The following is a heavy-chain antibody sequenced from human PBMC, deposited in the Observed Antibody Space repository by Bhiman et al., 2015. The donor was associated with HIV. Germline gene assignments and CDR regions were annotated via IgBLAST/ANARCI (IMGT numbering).Heavy chain of an antibody. J-gene: IGHJ4*02. V-gene: IGHV3-53*01. Sequence: EVHLVESGGGWVQPGGSLRLSCAASGFSVSTNYMSWVRQAPGKGLEWVSVIYSGGSTYYADSVKGRFTISRDTSKNTLYLQMNSLRAEDTAVYYCAREVYNYGFYNYWGQGTLVTVSS. CDR2: IYSGGST. D-gene: IGHD5-18*01. CDR3: AREVYNYGFYNY. CDR1: GFSVSTNY.